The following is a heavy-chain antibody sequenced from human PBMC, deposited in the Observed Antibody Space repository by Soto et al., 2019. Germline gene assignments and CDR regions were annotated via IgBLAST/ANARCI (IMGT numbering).Heavy chain of an antibody. CDR3: ARSKDFWSGYHYYGMDV. D-gene: IGHD3-3*01. Sequence: SVKVSCKASGYTFTSYAISWVRQAPGQGLEWMGGIIPIFGTANYAQKFQGRVTITADESTSTAYMELSSLRSEDTAVYYCARSKDFWSGYHYYGMDVWGQGTTVTVSS. CDR2: IIPIFGTA. V-gene: IGHV1-69*13. CDR1: GYTFTSYA. J-gene: IGHJ6*02.